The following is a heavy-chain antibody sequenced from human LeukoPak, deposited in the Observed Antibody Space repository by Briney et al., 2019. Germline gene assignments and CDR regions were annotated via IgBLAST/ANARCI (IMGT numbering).Heavy chain of an antibody. CDR2: ISGSGGAT. V-gene: IGHV3-23*01. D-gene: IGHD2-21*01. Sequence: GGSLRLSCAASGFTFSNYAMSWGRQATGKGLEWVSGISGSGGATYYADSVKGRFTISRDNSKNTLYMQMSGLRAEDTAVYYCAKKVITYYYGMDVWGQGTTVTVSS. J-gene: IGHJ6*02. CDR3: AKKVITYYYGMDV. CDR1: GFTFSNYA.